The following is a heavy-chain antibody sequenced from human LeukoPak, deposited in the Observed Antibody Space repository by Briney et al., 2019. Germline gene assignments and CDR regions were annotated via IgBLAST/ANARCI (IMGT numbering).Heavy chain of an antibody. Sequence: SQNLSLTCTISGDSVSSNTASWNWIRQSPSRGLEWLGRTYYRSKWNYDYAVSVRSRISINPDTSKNQFSLHLNSVTPEDTAMYYCARDQGGRAVYAFDIWGQGTMVTVSS. CDR2: TYYRSKWNY. V-gene: IGHV6-1*01. J-gene: IGHJ3*02. CDR3: ARDQGGRAVYAFDI. D-gene: IGHD6-13*01. CDR1: GDSVSSNTAS.